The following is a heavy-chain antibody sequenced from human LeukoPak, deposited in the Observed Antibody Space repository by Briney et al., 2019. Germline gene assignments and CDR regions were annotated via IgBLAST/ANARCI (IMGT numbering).Heavy chain of an antibody. CDR2: ISPGDSDA. Sequence: GESLKISCQTSGYSFTNFWIAWVRQTPGKGLEWLGIISPGDSDALYNPSFKGHVTMSTDRSINTAYLQWSSLQASDTAIYYCARCGYVGSGHYYNWFDPWGQGTLVTVAS. CDR3: ARCGYVGSGHYYNWFDP. V-gene: IGHV5-51*01. D-gene: IGHD3-22*01. J-gene: IGHJ5*02. CDR1: GYSFTNFW.